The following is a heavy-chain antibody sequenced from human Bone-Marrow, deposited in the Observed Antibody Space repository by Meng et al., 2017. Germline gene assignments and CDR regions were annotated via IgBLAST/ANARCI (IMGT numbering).Heavy chain of an antibody. V-gene: IGHV3-33*08. D-gene: IGHD2-15*01. J-gene: IGHJ6*02. CDR3: ARDRYYSGGSCYSPAYYYYYGMDV. Sequence: GGSLRLSCAASGFTFSSYAIDWVRQAPGKGLEWVAVIWYDGSNKYYADSVKGRFTISRDNSKNTLYLQMNSLRAEDTAVYYCARDRYYSGGSCYSPAYYYYYGMDVWGQGTTVTVSS. CDR1: GFTFSSYA. CDR2: IWYDGSNK.